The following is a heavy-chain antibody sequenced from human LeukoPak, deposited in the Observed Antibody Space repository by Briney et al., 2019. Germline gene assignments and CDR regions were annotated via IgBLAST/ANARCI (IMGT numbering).Heavy chain of an antibody. J-gene: IGHJ4*02. V-gene: IGHV1-46*01. D-gene: IGHD3-22*01. Sequence: ASVKVSCKASGYTFTSYYMHWVRQAPGQGLEWMGIINPSGGSTSYAQKFQGRVTMTRDMSTSTVYMELSSLRSEDTAVYYCASSAYYYDSSGYNTAYDYWGQGTLVTVSS. CDR1: GYTFTSYY. CDR3: ASSAYYYDSSGYNTAYDY. CDR2: INPSGGST.